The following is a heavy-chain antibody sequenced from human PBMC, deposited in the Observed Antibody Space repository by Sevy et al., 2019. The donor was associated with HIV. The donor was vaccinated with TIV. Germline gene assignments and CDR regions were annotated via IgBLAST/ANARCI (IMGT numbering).Heavy chain of an antibody. CDR1: GYNFASYG. CDR3: ARVPTYYYGSATYFDY. Sequence: VSVKVSCKTSGYNFASYGITWVRQAPGQGLEWMGWIGVYNGNANSAQNLQARFTMTTDTATSTAYMELTSLRSDDTAVYYCARVPTYYYGSATYFDYWGQGTLVTVSS. V-gene: IGHV1-18*01. D-gene: IGHD3-10*01. CDR2: IGVYNGNA. J-gene: IGHJ4*02.